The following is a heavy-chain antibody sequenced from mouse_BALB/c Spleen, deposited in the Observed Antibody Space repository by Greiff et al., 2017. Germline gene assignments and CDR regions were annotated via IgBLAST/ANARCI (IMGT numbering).Heavy chain of an antibody. V-gene: IGHV1-15*01. CDR3: TREKTWFAY. J-gene: IGHJ3*01. Sequence: QVQLQQSGAELVRPGASVTLSCKASGYTFTDYEMHWVKQTPVHGLEWIGAIDPETGGTAYNQKFKGKATLTADKSSSTAYMELRSLTSEDSAVYYCTREKTWFAYWGQGTLVTVSA. CDR1: GYTFTDYE. CDR2: IDPETGGT.